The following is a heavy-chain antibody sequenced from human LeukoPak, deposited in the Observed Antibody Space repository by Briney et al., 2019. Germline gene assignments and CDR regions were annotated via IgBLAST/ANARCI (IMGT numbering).Heavy chain of an antibody. V-gene: IGHV3-30*03. CDR3: ARGLGYSYGYDY. Sequence: PGGSLRLSCAASGFTFSSYGMHWVRQAPGKGLEWVAVISYGGSNKYYADSVKGRFTISRDNSKNTLYLQMNSLRAEDTAVYYCARGLGYSYGYDYWGQGTLVTVSS. CDR1: GFTFSSYG. J-gene: IGHJ4*02. D-gene: IGHD5-18*01. CDR2: ISYGGSNK.